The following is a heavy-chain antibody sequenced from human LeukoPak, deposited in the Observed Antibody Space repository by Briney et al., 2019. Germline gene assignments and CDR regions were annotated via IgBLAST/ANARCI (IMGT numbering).Heavy chain of an antibody. V-gene: IGHV3-21*01. CDR2: ISSSSSYI. Sequence: GGSLRLSCAASGFTFSSYSMNWVCQAPGKGLGWVSSISSSSSYIYYADSVKGRFTISRDNAKNSLYLQMNSLRAEDTAVYYCARGTGDYFDYWGQGTLVTVSS. CDR3: ARGTGDYFDY. J-gene: IGHJ4*02. CDR1: GFTFSSYS.